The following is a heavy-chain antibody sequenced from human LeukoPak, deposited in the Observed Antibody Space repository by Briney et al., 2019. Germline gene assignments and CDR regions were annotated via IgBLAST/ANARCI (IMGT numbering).Heavy chain of an antibody. J-gene: IGHJ4*02. D-gene: IGHD3-3*01. CDR1: GYTFTSYG. V-gene: IGHV1-18*01. Sequence: ASVKVSCKASGYTFTSYGINWMRQAPGQGLDLMGCISAYNGNTNYAQKFQGRVTMTTDTSTSTAYMELRSLRSDDTAVYYCARGGSVTIFGVTVPFDYWGKGTLVTVSS. CDR2: ISAYNGNT. CDR3: ARGGSVTIFGVTVPFDY.